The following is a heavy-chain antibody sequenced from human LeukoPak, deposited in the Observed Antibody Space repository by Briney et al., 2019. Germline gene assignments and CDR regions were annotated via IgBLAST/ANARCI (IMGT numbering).Heavy chain of an antibody. CDR3: ARDGGTGTLGP. V-gene: IGHV4-59*12. Sequence: SETLSLTCTVSGGSISSYYWSWIRQPPGKGLEWIGYIYYSGSTYYNPSLKSRVTISVDTSKNQFSLKLSSVTAADTAVYYCARDGGTGTLGPWGQGTLVTVSS. CDR2: IYYSGST. D-gene: IGHD1-1*01. J-gene: IGHJ5*02. CDR1: GGSISSYY.